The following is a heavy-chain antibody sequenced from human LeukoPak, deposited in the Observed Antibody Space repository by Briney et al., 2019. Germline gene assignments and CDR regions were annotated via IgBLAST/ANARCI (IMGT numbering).Heavy chain of an antibody. Sequence: ASVKVSCKASGYTFTGYYMHWVRQALGQGLEWMGWINPNSGGTNYAQKFQGRVTMTRDTSISTAYMELSRLRSDDTAVYYCARAYTGCSGGSCYSSEFDPWGQGTLVTVSS. CDR2: INPNSGGT. CDR1: GYTFTGYY. J-gene: IGHJ5*02. CDR3: ARAYTGCSGGSCYSSEFDP. D-gene: IGHD2-15*01. V-gene: IGHV1-2*02.